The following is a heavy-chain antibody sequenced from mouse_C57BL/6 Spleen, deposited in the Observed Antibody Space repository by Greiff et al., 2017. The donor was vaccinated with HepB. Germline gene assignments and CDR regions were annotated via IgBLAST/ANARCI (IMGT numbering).Heavy chain of an antibody. CDR1: GYTFTSYW. CDR2: IDPSDSET. D-gene: IGHD2-3*01. Sequence: QVQLQQPGAELVRPGSSVKLSCKASGYTFTSYWMHWVKQSPTQGLEWIGNIDPSDSETHYNQKFKDKATLTVDKSSSTAYMQLSSLTSEDSAVYYCARGGYYEYWGQGTTLTVSS. J-gene: IGHJ2*01. CDR3: ARGGYYEY. V-gene: IGHV1-52*01.